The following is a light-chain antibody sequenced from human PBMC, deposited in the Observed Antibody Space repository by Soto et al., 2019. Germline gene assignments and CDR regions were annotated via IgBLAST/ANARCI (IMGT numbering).Light chain of an antibody. V-gene: IGLV4-60*02. CDR1: SGHSSYI. J-gene: IGLJ3*02. CDR3: ETWDSNTHTV. Sequence: QAVVTQSSSASASLGSSVKLTCTLSSGHSSYIIAWHQQQPGKAPRYLMKLEGSGSYNKGSGVPDRFSGSSSGADRYLTISNLQFEDEADYYCETWDSNTHTVFGGVTKLTVL. CDR2: LEGSGSY.